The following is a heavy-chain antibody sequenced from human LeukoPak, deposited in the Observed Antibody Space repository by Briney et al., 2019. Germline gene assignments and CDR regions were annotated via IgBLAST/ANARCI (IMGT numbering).Heavy chain of an antibody. CDR2: IKQDGSEK. CDR1: GFTFSSYW. J-gene: IGHJ6*03. D-gene: IGHD3-10*01. CDR3: ARERYYYDSGSLYYYYYMDV. Sequence: GGSLRLSCAASGFTFSSYWMSWVRQAPGKGLEWVANIKQDGSEKYYGDSVKGRFTISRDNAKNSLYLQMNSLRAEDTAVYYCARERYYYDSGSLYYYYYMDVWGKGTTVTISS. V-gene: IGHV3-7*01.